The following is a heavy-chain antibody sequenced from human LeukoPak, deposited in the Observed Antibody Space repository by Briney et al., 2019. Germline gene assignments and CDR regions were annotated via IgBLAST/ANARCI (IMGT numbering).Heavy chain of an antibody. Sequence: GESLKISCKGSGYSYTSYWIGWVRQMPGKGLEWMGIIYPGDSETRYSPSFQGQVTISADKSISTAYLQWSSLKASDTAMYYCARRRDLYSGSYYPFDYWGQGTLVTVSS. CDR1: GYSYTSYW. V-gene: IGHV5-51*01. CDR3: ARRRDLYSGSYYPFDY. CDR2: IYPGDSET. D-gene: IGHD1-26*01. J-gene: IGHJ4*02.